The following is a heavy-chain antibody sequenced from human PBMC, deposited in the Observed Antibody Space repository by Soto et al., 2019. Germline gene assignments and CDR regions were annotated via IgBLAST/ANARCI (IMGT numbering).Heavy chain of an antibody. CDR3: ARSSMVRGSYSRWFDP. D-gene: IGHD3-10*01. V-gene: IGHV5-51*01. CDR1: GYSFTSYW. J-gene: IGHJ5*02. Sequence: PGESLKISCKGSGYSFTSYWIGWVRQMPGKGLEWMGIIYPGDSDTRYSPSFQGQVTISADKSISTAYLQWSSLKASDTAMYYCARSSMVRGSYSRWFDPWGQGTLVTVSS. CDR2: IYPGDSDT.